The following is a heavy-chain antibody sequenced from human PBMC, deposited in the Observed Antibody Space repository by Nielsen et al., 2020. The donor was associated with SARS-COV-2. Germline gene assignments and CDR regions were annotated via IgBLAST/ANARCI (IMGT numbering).Heavy chain of an antibody. D-gene: IGHD3-22*01. J-gene: IGHJ4*02. CDR2: INSDGSRT. CDR3: VRVRDDGYYYDTGPFDN. V-gene: IGHV3-74*01. CDR1: EFTFSKYG. Sequence: GESLKISCAASEFTFSKYGMNWVRQAPGKGLAWVAHINSDGSRTTYADSVKGRFTISRDNTRNTLYLQMNSLRAEDTAVYYCVRVRDDGYYYDTGPFDNWGQGSLVTVSS.